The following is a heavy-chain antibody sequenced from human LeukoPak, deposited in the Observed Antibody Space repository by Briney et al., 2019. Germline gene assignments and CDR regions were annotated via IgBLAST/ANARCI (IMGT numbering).Heavy chain of an antibody. J-gene: IGHJ2*01. CDR2: INHSGST. D-gene: IGHD2-2*01. CDR1: GGSFSGYY. CDR3: ARCLVVPATFWWYFDL. V-gene: IGHV4-34*01. Sequence: PSETLSLTCAVYGGSFSGYYWSWIRQPPGKGLEWIGEINHSGSTNYNPSLKSRVTISVDTSKNQFSLKLSSVTAADTAVYYCARCLVVPATFWWYFDLWGRGTLVTVSS.